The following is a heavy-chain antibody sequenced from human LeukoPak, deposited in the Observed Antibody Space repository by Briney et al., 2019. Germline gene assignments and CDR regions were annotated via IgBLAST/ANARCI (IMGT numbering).Heavy chain of an antibody. Sequence: SVKVSCKASGYTFTSYDINWVRQATGQGLEWMGRIIPILGIANYAQKFQGRVTITADKSTSTAYMELSSLRSEDTAVYYCARDLYSYGSYDYWGQGTLVTVSS. CDR3: ARDLYSYGSYDY. D-gene: IGHD5-18*01. CDR2: IIPILGIA. CDR1: GYTFTSYD. V-gene: IGHV1-69*04. J-gene: IGHJ4*02.